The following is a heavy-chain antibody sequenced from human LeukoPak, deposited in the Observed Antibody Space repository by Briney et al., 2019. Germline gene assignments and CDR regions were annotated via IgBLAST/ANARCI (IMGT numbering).Heavy chain of an antibody. J-gene: IGHJ4*02. CDR2: IIPIFGTA. V-gene: IGHV1-69*06. D-gene: IGHD6-13*01. CDR1: GGTFSSYA. Sequence: GSSVKVSCKASGGTFSSYAISWVRQAPGQGLEWMGGIIPIFGTANYAQKFQGRVTITADKSTSTAYMELSSLRSEDTAVYYCASQYSSSLWYFDYWGQGTLVTASS. CDR3: ASQYSSSLWYFDY.